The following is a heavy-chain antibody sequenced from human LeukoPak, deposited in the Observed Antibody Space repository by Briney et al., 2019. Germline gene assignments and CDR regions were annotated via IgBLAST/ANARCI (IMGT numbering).Heavy chain of an antibody. V-gene: IGHV3-9*03. CDR3: AKDMGTWWELPGAFDY. CDR2: ISWNSGSI. CDR1: GFTFSSYS. Sequence: HPGGSLRLSCAASGFTFSSYSMNWVRQAPGKGLEWVSGISWNSGSIGYADSVKGRFTISRDNAKNSLYLQMNSLRAEDMALYYCAKDMGTWWELPGAFDYWGQGTLVTVSS. D-gene: IGHD1-26*01. J-gene: IGHJ4*02.